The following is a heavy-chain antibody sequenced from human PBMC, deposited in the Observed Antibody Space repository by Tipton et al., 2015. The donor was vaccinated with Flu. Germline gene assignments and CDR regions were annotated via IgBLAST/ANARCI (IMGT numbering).Heavy chain of an antibody. V-gene: IGHV3-33*01. CDR3: ARGRITMIVDAFDI. Sequence: SLRLSCAASGFTFSSYGMHWVRQAPGKGLEWVAVIWYDGSNKYYADSVKGRFTISRDNSKNTLYLQMNSLRAEDTAVYYCARGRITMIVDAFDIWGQGTMVTVSS. CDR1: GFTFSSYG. CDR2: IWYDGSNK. J-gene: IGHJ3*02. D-gene: IGHD3-22*01.